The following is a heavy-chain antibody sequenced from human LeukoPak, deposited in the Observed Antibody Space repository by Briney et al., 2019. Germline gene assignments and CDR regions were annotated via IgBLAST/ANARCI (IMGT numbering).Heavy chain of an antibody. CDR1: ADIFSSYA. D-gene: IGHD2-15*01. Sequence: GSSEKVSCKTSADIFSSYAINWVRQAPGQGLEWMGGIIPLTGVVNYGQKLQTRVTISADKSTSTAYMEVSSLRFEDTAVYFCARERRCSAGSCYAADLDSWGQGTLVTVSS. CDR3: ARERRCSAGSCYAADLDS. CDR2: IIPLTGVV. J-gene: IGHJ4*02. V-gene: IGHV1-69*17.